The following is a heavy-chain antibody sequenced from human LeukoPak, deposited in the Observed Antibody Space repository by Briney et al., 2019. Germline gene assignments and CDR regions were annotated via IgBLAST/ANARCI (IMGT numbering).Heavy chain of an antibody. CDR2: IYYSGST. Sequence: SETLSLTCTVSGGSISSHYWSWIRQPPGKVLEWIGYIYYSGSTSYNPSLKSRVTISVDTSKNQLSLKMSSVTAADTAVYYCAATRGRFYYYYGMDVWGQGTTVTVSS. D-gene: IGHD1-1*01. CDR3: AATRGRFYYYYGMDV. V-gene: IGHV4-59*11. J-gene: IGHJ6*02. CDR1: GGSISSHY.